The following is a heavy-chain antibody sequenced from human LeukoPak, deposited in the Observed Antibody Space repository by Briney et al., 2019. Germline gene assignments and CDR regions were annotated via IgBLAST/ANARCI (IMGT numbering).Heavy chain of an antibody. V-gene: IGHV4-4*02. CDR2: IYHSGST. D-gene: IGHD3-3*01. Sequence: SGTLSLTCAVSGVSISSSNWWSWVRQPPGKGLEWIGEIYHSGSTNYNPSLKSRVTISVDKSKNQFSLKLSSVTAADTAVYYCAREPITIFGVVQVRRWFDPWGQGTLVTVSS. J-gene: IGHJ5*02. CDR1: GVSISSSNW. CDR3: AREPITIFGVVQVRRWFDP.